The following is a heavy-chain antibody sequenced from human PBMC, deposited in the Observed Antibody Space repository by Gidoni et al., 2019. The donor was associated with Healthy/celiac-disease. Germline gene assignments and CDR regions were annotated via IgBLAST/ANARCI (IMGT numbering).Heavy chain of an antibody. D-gene: IGHD3-10*01. CDR2: INPNSGGT. J-gene: IGHJ5*02. CDR1: GSTFTGYY. CDR3: ARGEDITMVREGDNWFDP. V-gene: IGHV1-2*04. Sequence: QVQLVQSGAEVKKPGDSVKVSCKASGSTFTGYYMHWVRQAPGQGLEWMGWINPNSGGTNYAQKFQGWVTMTRDTSISTAYMELSRLRSDDTAVYYCARGEDITMVREGDNWFDPWGQGTLVTVSS.